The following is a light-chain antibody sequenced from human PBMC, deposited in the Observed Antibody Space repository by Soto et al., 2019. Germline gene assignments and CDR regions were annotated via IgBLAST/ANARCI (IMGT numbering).Light chain of an antibody. Sequence: QSVLTQPPSASGTPGQRVTISCSGSSSNIGSNTVNWYQQLPGTAPKHLIFSNNLRPSGVPDRFSGSKSGTSASLAISGLQPEDEADYYCAAWDDSLSWVFGGGTKLTVL. V-gene: IGLV1-44*01. J-gene: IGLJ3*02. CDR1: SSNIGSNT. CDR3: AAWDDSLSWV. CDR2: SNN.